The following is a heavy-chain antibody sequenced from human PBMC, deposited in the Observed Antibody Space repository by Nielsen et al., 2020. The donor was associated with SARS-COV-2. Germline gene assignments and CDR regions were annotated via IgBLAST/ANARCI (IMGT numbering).Heavy chain of an antibody. Sequence: SETLSPTCAASGGPIRNTYWGWIRQPPGRRLNWFPYSDHSWRINYIPSLKSPATISADTSKDQISLKLTTVTAADTAVYYCARLPAGTVSFDIWGQGTMVTVS. D-gene: IGHD2-2*01. CDR1: GGPIRNTY. CDR3: ARLPAGTVSFDI. V-gene: IGHV4-59*08. J-gene: IGHJ3*02. CDR2: SDHSWRI.